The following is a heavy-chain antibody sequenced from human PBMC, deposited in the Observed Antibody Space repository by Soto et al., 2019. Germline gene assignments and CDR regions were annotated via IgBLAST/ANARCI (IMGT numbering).Heavy chain of an antibody. CDR2: FDPEDGET. CDR3: ATTSYYYDSSGYTFVYFFRY. CDR1: GYTLTELS. J-gene: IGHJ4*02. Sequence: ASVKVSCKVSGYTLTELSIHWVRQAPGKGLEWMGGFDPEDGETIYAQKFQGRVTMTEDTSTDTAYMELSSLRSEDTAVYYCATTSYYYDSSGYTFVYFFRYWGQGTLVTVSS. V-gene: IGHV1-24*01. D-gene: IGHD3-22*01.